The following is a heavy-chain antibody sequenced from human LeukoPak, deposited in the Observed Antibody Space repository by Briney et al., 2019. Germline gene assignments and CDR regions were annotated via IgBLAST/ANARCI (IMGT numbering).Heavy chain of an antibody. Sequence: GGSLRLSCAASGFTFRSNWMHWVRQAPGKGLVWVSYINSDGSTTNYADSVKGRITISRDNAKNMLYLQMNSLRVEDTAVYYCARTEYCNTTTCKYASIWGQGTMVTVSS. CDR3: ARTEYCNTTTCKYASI. J-gene: IGHJ3*02. CDR1: GFTFRSNW. CDR2: INSDGSTT. D-gene: IGHD2/OR15-2a*01. V-gene: IGHV3-74*01.